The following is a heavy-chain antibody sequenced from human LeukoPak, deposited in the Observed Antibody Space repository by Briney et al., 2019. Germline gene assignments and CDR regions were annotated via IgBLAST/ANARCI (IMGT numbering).Heavy chain of an antibody. J-gene: IGHJ4*02. CDR1: GYNFTGYY. CDR3: AREEGYCSSTTCSATFDY. V-gene: IGHV1-2*02. Sequence: GASVKVSCKASGYNFTGYYMHWVRQATGQGLEWMGWINPNSRGTNYAQKFQGSVTMTRDTSITTAYMELSRLRSDDTAVYYCAREEGYCSSTTCSATFDYWGQGTLVTVSS. D-gene: IGHD2-2*01. CDR2: INPNSRGT.